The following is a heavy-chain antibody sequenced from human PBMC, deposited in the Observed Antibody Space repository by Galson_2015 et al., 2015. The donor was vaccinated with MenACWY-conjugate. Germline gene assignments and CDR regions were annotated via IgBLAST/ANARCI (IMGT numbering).Heavy chain of an antibody. CDR2: ISGSGGST. J-gene: IGHJ4*02. Sequence: SLRLSCAASGFTFSSYAMHWVRQAPGKGLEWVSAISGSGGSTYYADSVKGRFTISRDNSKNTLYLQMNSLRAEDTAVYYCATLSGGRLVVITGDVYWGQGTLVTVSS. CDR3: ATLSGGRLVVITGDVY. V-gene: IGHV3-23*01. D-gene: IGHD3-22*01. CDR1: GFTFSSYA.